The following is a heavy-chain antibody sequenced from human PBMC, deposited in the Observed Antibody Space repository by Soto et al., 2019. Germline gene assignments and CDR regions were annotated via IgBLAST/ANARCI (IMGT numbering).Heavy chain of an antibody. D-gene: IGHD6-19*01. J-gene: IGHJ1*01. V-gene: IGHV3-23*01. CDR3: AKVRNPSDSSGWYEVNFQH. CDR1: GFTFSSYA. CDR2: ISGSGGST. Sequence: PGGSLRLSCAASGFTFSSYAMSWVRQAPGKGLEWVSAISGSGGSTYYADSVKGRFTISRDNSKNTLYLQMNSLRAEDTAVYYCAKVRNPSDSSGWYEVNFQHWGQGTLVTVSS.